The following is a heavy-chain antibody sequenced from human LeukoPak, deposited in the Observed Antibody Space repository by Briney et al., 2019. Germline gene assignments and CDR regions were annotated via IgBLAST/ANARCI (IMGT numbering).Heavy chain of an antibody. J-gene: IGHJ5*02. CDR2: INPNSGGT. CDR1: GYTFTSYA. D-gene: IGHD6-19*01. Sequence: ASVKVSCKASGYTFTSYAMNWVRQAPGQGLEWMGWINPNSGGTNFAQKFQGRVTMTRDTSISTAYMELSRLRSDDTAVYYCARVWYSSGWNWFDPWGQGTLVTVSS. CDR3: ARVWYSSGWNWFDP. V-gene: IGHV1-2*02.